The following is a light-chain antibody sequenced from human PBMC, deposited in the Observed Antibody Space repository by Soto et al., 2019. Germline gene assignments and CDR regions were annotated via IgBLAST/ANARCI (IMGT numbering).Light chain of an antibody. V-gene: IGLV2-8*01. Sequence: QSALTQPPSASGSPGQSVTISCTGTRNDVGGYNYVSWYQQHPGKAPKLMIHEVSKRPSGVPDRFSGSKSGNTASLTVSGLLTEDEADYYCSSYGGANTVVFGGGTKVTVL. CDR1: RNDVGGYNY. CDR3: SSYGGANTVV. CDR2: EVS. J-gene: IGLJ2*01.